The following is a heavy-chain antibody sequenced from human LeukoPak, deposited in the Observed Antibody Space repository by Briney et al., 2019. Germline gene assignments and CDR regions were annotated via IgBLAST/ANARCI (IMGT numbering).Heavy chain of an antibody. CDR3: ARRSGIAVAGAFDY. CDR2: ISGSGDST. D-gene: IGHD6-19*01. J-gene: IGHJ4*02. V-gene: IGHV3-23*01. Sequence: GGSLRLSCAASGFTFSSSAMSWVRKAPGKGLEWVSGISGSGDSTYYADSVKGRFTISRDNSKNTLYLQMNSLRAEDTAVYYCARRSGIAVAGAFDYWGQGTLVTVSS. CDR1: GFTFSSSA.